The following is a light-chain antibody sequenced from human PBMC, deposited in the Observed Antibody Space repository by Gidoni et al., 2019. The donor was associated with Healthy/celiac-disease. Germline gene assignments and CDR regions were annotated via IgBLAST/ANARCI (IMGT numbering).Light chain of an antibody. CDR2: DVS. J-gene: IGLJ1*01. CDR1: SSDVGGYND. Sequence: QSALTQPASVSGSPGQSITISCTGTSSDVGGYNDVPWYQQHPGNAPKLLIYDVSNRPSGVANRFSGSKSGNTASLTISGLQAEDEADYYCSSYTSSSTPYVFGTGTKVTVL. CDR3: SSYTSSSTPYV. V-gene: IGLV2-14*03.